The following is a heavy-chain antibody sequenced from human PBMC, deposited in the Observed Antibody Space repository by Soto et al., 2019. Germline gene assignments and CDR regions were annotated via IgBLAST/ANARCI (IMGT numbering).Heavy chain of an antibody. CDR1: GFTFSSYA. D-gene: IGHD3-3*01. CDR2: ISGSGGST. Sequence: GGSLRLSCAASGFTFSSYAMSWVRQAPGKGLEWVSAISGSGGSTYYADPVKGRFTISRDNSKNTLYLRMNSLRAEDTAVYYCATGGDYDFWSGQNNWFDPWGQGPLVTVSS. CDR3: ATGGDYDFWSGQNNWFDP. J-gene: IGHJ5*02. V-gene: IGHV3-23*01.